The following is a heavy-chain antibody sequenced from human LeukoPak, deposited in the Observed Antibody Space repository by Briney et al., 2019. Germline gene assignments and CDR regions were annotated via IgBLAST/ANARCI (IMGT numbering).Heavy chain of an antibody. J-gene: IGHJ6*03. CDR2: ISYDGSNK. CDR3: ARGISGDYDFWSGYYIGWAPPPYYYYMDV. V-gene: IGHV3-30-3*01. D-gene: IGHD3-3*01. Sequence: PGGSLRLSCAASGFTFSSYAMHWVRQAPGKGLEWVAVISYDGSNKYYADSVKGRFTISRDNSKNTLYLQMNSLRAEDTAVYYCARGISGDYDFWSGYYIGWAPPPYYYYMDVWGKGTTVTVSS. CDR1: GFTFSSYA.